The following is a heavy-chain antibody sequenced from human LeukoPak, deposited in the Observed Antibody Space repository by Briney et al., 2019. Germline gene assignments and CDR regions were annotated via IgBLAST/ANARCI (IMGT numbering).Heavy chain of an antibody. J-gene: IGHJ4*02. V-gene: IGHV3-30*01. CDR2: ISYDGSNK. Sequence: SCKASGGTFSSYAMHWVRQAPGKGLEWVAVISYDGSNKYYADSVKGRFTISRDNSKNTLYLQMNSLRAEDTAVHYCARDPSGWLFGYWGQGTLVTVSS. D-gene: IGHD6-19*01. CDR1: GGTFSSYA. CDR3: ARDPSGWLFGY.